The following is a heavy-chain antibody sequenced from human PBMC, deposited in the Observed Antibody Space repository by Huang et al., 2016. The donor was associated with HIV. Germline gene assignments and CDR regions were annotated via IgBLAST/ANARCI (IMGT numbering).Heavy chain of an antibody. D-gene: IGHD6-6*01. V-gene: IGHV1-2*02. Sequence: QVQLVQSGAEVKNPGASVRVSCKASGYTFTDSNIHGVRQAPGQGLEWMGGINPKRGGRIYAQRVQGRITRTRDTTISTVHMDRRRIQSDDTAVYFCARDWSFGSSTSPADWGQGTLVTVSS. CDR2: INPKRGGR. CDR1: GYTFTDSN. CDR3: ARDWSFGSSTSPAD. J-gene: IGHJ4*02.